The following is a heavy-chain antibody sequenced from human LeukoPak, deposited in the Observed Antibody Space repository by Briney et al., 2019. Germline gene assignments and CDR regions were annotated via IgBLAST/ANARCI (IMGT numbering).Heavy chain of an antibody. J-gene: IGHJ6*03. V-gene: IGHV4-30-4*08. Sequence: SETLSLTCTVSGGSISSGDYYWSWIRQPPGKGLEWIGYIYYSGSTYYNPSLKSRVTISVDTSKNQFSLKLSSVTAADTAVYYCARAEHYSNYYYYMDVWGKGTTVTVSS. D-gene: IGHD4-11*01. CDR3: ARAEHYSNYYYYMDV. CDR1: GGSISSGDYY. CDR2: IYYSGST.